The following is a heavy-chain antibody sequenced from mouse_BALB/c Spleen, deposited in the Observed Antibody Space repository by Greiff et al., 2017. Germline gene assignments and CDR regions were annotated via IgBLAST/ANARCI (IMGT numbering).Heavy chain of an antibody. D-gene: IGHD2-14*01. CDR3: ARKRDRYDGDAMDY. J-gene: IGHJ4*01. Sequence: QVQLKESGPGLVQPSQSLSITCTVSGFSLTSYGVHWVRQSPGKGLEWLGVIWSGGSTDYNAAFISRLSISKDNSKSQVFFKMNSLQANDTAIYYCARKRDRYDGDAMDYWGQGTSVTVSS. CDR1: GFSLTSYG. V-gene: IGHV2-2*02. CDR2: IWSGGST.